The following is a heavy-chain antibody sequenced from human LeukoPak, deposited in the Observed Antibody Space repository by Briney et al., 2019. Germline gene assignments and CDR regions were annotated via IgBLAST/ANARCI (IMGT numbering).Heavy chain of an antibody. V-gene: IGHV1-18*01. J-gene: IGHJ4*02. D-gene: IGHD2-15*01. CDR1: GYIFSSYG. CDR2: ISAYNGNT. CDR3: ARDVGGGAIYFDY. Sequence: APVKVSCKASGYIFSSYGISWVRQAPGQGLEWMGWISAYNGNTKFAQKFQGRVIMTTDTSTSTAYMELRSLRSDDPAVYYCARDVGGGAIYFDYWGQGTLVSVSS.